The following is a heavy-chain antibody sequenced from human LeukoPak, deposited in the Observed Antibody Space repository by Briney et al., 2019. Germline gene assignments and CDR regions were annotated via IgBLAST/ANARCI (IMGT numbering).Heavy chain of an antibody. J-gene: IGHJ5*02. CDR1: GGSISSYY. CDR3: ARGFYGSKPVT. V-gene: IGHV4-59*01. Sequence: PSETLSLTCTVSGGSISSYYWSWIRQPPGKGLEWIGYIYYSGSTNYNPSLKSRVTISVDTSKNQFSLKLSSVTAADTAVYYCARGFYGSKPVTWGQGTLVTVSS. D-gene: IGHD3-10*01. CDR2: IYYSGST.